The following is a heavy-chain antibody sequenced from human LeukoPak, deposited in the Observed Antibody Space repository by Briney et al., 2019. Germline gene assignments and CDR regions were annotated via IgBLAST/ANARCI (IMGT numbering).Heavy chain of an antibody. CDR2: IYYIGST. CDR3: ARDLYGSGSYYNDEGMDV. CDR1: GGSISSYY. D-gene: IGHD3-10*01. Sequence: SETLSLTCTVSGGSISSYYWSWIRQPPGKGLEGMGYIYYIGSTNYNPSLKSRVTISVATSKNQFSLKLSSVSAADTAVYYCARDLYGSGSYYNDEGMDVWGQGTTVTVSS. V-gene: IGHV4-59*01. J-gene: IGHJ6*02.